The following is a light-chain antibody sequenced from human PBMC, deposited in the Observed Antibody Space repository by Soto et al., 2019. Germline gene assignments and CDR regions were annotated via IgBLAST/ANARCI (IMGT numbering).Light chain of an antibody. J-gene: IGLJ3*02. CDR3: QSYDSDVSAWV. CDR2: GYT. Sequence: QSVLTQPPSVSGAPGQTVTISCAGTSSNIGSNYDVHWYQHLPGTAPKLLIFGYTNRPSGVPDRFSGSKSGTSASLAITGLQSEDEAAYYCQSYDSDVSAWVFGGRTKVTVL. V-gene: IGLV1-40*01. CDR1: SSNIGSNYD.